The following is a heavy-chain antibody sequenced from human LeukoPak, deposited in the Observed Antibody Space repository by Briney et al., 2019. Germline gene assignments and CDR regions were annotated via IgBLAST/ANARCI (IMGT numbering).Heavy chain of an antibody. CDR3: CHSLSGRTGAFDI. CDR2: IYYRSKWYN. V-gene: IGHV6-1*01. D-gene: IGHD2-21*01. J-gene: IGHJ3*02. CDR1: GDSVSSNSAA. Sequence: SQTLSLTCAISGDSVSSNSAAWNWIRQSPSRGLEWLGNIYYRSKWYNDYAVSVKSRITINPYTSKNQFSLQLDSVTPEDTAVYYCCHSLSGRTGAFDIWGRGTVVTVSS.